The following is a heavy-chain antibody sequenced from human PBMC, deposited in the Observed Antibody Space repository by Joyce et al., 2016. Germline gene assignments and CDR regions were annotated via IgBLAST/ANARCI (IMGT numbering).Heavy chain of an antibody. CDR1: GFSFRNAW. D-gene: IGHD2-2*01. CDR3: VTGLCIGTACHWDDALDV. CDR2: VKSKSQGETT. Sequence: EVQLVESGGGLVKPGGSLRRSCAVYGFSFRNAWVTWVRQAPGRGLACVGRVKSKSQGETTDYAAPVKGRFTISRDDSRDTAYLQMNSLTSEDTGVYFCVTGLCIGTACHWDDALDVWGQGTMVTVSS. V-gene: IGHV3-15*01. J-gene: IGHJ3*01.